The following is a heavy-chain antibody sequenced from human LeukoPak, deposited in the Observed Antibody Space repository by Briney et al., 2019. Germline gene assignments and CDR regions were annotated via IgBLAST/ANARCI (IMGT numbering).Heavy chain of an antibody. CDR3: ANGGCSSTSCSPLF. D-gene: IGHD2-2*01. CDR2: ISWNSGSI. Sequence: GGSLRLSCAASGFTFDDYAMHWVRQAPGKGLEWVSGISWNSGSIGYADSVKGRFTISRDNAKNSLYLQMNSLRAEDTALYYCANGGCSSTSCSPLFWGQGTLATVSS. V-gene: IGHV3-9*01. J-gene: IGHJ4*02. CDR1: GFTFDDYA.